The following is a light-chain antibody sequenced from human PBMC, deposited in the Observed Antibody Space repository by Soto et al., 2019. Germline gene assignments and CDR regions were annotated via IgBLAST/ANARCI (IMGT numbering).Light chain of an antibody. Sequence: QSVLAQPASVSGSPGQSITISCTGVSSDYDLVSWYQHHTGKAPKLLIYEGSKRPSGVSTRFSGSKSGTTASLTISGLQAEDEADYSCSSYSVLFGGGTKLTVL. CDR1: SSDYDL. CDR3: SSYSVL. J-gene: IGLJ2*01. V-gene: IGLV2-14*02. CDR2: EGS.